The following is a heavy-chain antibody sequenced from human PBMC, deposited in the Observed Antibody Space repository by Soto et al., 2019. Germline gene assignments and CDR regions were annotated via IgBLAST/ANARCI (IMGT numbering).Heavy chain of an antibody. D-gene: IGHD2-21*02. CDR2: INPSDGST. CDR3: ASAPDILVVAALENYYFGMDV. J-gene: IGHJ6*02. CDR1: GYTFTTYF. Sequence: SVKVSCKASGYTFTTYFLHWVRQAPGQGLEWMGIINPSDGSTSYTQRFQGRVTMTRDTSTSTVYMELSNRRSDDTAGYYCASAPDILVVAALENYYFGMDVWGQGTTVTVSS. V-gene: IGHV1-46*01.